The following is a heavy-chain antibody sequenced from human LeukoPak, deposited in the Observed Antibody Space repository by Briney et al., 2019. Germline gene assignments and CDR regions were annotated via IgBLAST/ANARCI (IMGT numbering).Heavy chain of an antibody. J-gene: IGHJ4*02. CDR1: GFTISSYW. D-gene: IGHD3-9*01. CDR3: ARSDSGYDY. V-gene: IGHV3-74*01. Sequence: GWSLRLSCAASGFTISSYWMHWVRQTPGKGLVWVSYISNDGTTTRYADSVKGRFSISRDNAQNTLYLQMNSLRAEDTAVYYCARSDSGYDYWGQGTLVTVSS. CDR2: ISNDGTTT.